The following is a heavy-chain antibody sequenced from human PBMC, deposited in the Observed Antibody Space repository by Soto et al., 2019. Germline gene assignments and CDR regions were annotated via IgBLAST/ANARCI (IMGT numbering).Heavy chain of an antibody. CDR1: GFTFSSYA. CDR3: ARGGLQSDAFDI. D-gene: IGHD5-18*01. Sequence: QVQLVESGGGVVQPGRSLRLSCAASGFTFSSYAMHWVRQAPGKGLEWVAVISYDGSNKYYADSVKGRFTISRDNSKNTLYLEMTSLRAEETAVDYCARGGLQSDAFDIWGQGTTVTVSS. V-gene: IGHV3-30-3*01. CDR2: ISYDGSNK. J-gene: IGHJ3*02.